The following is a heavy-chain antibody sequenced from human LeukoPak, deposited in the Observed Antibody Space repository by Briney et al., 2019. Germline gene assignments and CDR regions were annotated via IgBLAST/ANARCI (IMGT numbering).Heavy chain of an antibody. CDR1: GFTFSNYS. D-gene: IGHD1-1*01. V-gene: IGHV4-59*01. CDR3: AREGGTTVDY. J-gene: IGHJ4*02. CDR2: IYYSGST. Sequence: LRLSCAASGFTFSNYSMSWIRQPPGKGLEWIGYIYYSGSTNYNPSLKSRVTISVDTSKNQFSLELSSVTAADTAVYYCAREGGTTVDYWGQGTLVTVSS.